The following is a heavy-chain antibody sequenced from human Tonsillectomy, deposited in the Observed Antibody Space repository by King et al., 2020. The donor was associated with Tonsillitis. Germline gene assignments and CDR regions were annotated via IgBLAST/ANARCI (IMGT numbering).Heavy chain of an antibody. CDR2: IYYSGST. CDR3: ARRYYYESSGYYGYYFDY. V-gene: IGHV4-59*01. Sequence: VQLQESGPGLVKPSETLSLTCTVSGGSISSYYWSWIRQPPGKGLEWMGYIYYSGSTDYNPSLKSRVTISVDTSKNQFSRKLSSVTAADAAGYFCARRYYYESSGYYGYYFDYWGQGTLVTVSS. J-gene: IGHJ4*02. CDR1: GGSISSYY. D-gene: IGHD3-22*01.